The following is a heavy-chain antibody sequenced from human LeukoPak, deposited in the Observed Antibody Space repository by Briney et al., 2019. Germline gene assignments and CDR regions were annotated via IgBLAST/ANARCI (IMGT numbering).Heavy chain of an antibody. Sequence: GGSLRLSCAASGFTFSSYAMGWVRQAPGKGLEWVSAISGSGGSTYYADSVKGRFTISRDNSKNTLYLQMNSLRAEDTAVYYCAKPLAYCGGDCSAGFDYWGQGTLVTVSS. V-gene: IGHV3-23*01. J-gene: IGHJ4*02. CDR3: AKPLAYCGGDCSAGFDY. CDR2: ISGSGGST. CDR1: GFTFSSYA. D-gene: IGHD2-21*02.